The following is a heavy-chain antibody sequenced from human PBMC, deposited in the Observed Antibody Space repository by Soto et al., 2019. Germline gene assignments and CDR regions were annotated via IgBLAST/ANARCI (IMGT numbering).Heavy chain of an antibody. CDR2: IYYSGTT. CDR3: ARGHGYGGSTFDI. J-gene: IGHJ3*02. CDR1: GGPIFSNT. D-gene: IGHD1-26*01. Sequence: QVQLQESAPRLVKPPGTLPPTCNVPGGPIFSNTWGWVRQPPGKGLEGMGYIYYSGTTKYSPSLRSRVTISVDMSKDQFSLKLNSVTAADTAVYYCARGHGYGGSTFDIWGQGSMVTVSS. V-gene: IGHV4-59*01.